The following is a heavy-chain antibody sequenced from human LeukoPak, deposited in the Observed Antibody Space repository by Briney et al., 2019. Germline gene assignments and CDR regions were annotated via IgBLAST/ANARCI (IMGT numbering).Heavy chain of an antibody. J-gene: IGHJ4*02. Sequence: ASVKVSCKASGDTFSSYALSWVRQAPGQGLEWMGRIIPIFGTANYAQKFQGRVTITADESTSTAYMELSSLRSEDTAVYYCARGGGSYLESAFDYWGQGTLVTVSS. V-gene: IGHV1-69*13. CDR1: GDTFSSYA. CDR3: ARGGGSYLESAFDY. CDR2: IIPIFGTA. D-gene: IGHD1-26*01.